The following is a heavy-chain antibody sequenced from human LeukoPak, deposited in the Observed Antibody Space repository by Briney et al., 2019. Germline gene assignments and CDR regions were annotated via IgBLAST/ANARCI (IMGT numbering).Heavy chain of an antibody. V-gene: IGHV3-9*01. Sequence: PGGSLRLSCAASGFTFSSYEMNWVRQAPGKGLEWVSGISWNSGSIGYADSVKGRFTISRDNAKNSLYLQMNSLRAEDTALYYCAKDIFSGSYYTGFDYWGQGTLVTVSS. D-gene: IGHD1-26*01. CDR1: GFTFSSYE. J-gene: IGHJ4*02. CDR2: ISWNSGSI. CDR3: AKDIFSGSYYTGFDY.